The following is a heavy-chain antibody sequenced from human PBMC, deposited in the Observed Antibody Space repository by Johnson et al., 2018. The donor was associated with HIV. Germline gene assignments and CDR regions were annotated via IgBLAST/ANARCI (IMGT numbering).Heavy chain of an antibody. Sequence: VQLVESGGGVVQPGGSLRLSCAASGFRFSNYALDWVRQAPGKGLEWVAVISSDGSNKNYADSVKGRFTISRDNSKNTLYLQMNSLRAEDTAVYYCARVLGSSRRGAFDIWGQGTMVTVSS. D-gene: IGHD6-6*01. V-gene: IGHV3-30*04. CDR3: ARVLGSSRRGAFDI. J-gene: IGHJ3*02. CDR1: GFRFSNYA. CDR2: ISSDGSNK.